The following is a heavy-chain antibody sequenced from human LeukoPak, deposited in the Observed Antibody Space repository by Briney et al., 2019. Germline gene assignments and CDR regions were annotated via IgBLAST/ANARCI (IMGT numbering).Heavy chain of an antibody. Sequence: GGSLRLSCAASGFTFSNAWMSWVRQAPGKGLEWVGRIKSKTDGGTTDYAAPVKGRFTISRDDSKNTLYLQMYSLKTEDTAVYYCTSSYGDSAPLWYWGQGTLVTVSS. D-gene: IGHD5-18*01. CDR1: GFTFSNAW. V-gene: IGHV3-15*01. J-gene: IGHJ4*02. CDR2: IKSKTDGGTT. CDR3: TSSYGDSAPLWY.